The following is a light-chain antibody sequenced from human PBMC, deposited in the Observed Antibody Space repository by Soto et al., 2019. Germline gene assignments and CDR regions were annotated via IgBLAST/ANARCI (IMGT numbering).Light chain of an antibody. Sequence: QLVLTQPPSASGTPGQRVTISCSGSNSNIGSNTVNWYQQLPGTAPKLLIYNNDRRPSGVPDRFSGSKSGTSASLAISGLQSEDEADYYCAAWDDSLVGVFGGGTKVTVL. CDR3: AAWDDSLVGV. V-gene: IGLV1-44*01. CDR2: NND. J-gene: IGLJ3*02. CDR1: NSNIGSNT.